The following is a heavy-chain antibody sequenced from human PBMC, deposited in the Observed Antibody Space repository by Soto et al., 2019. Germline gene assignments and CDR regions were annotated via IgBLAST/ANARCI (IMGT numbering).Heavy chain of an antibody. CDR1: GYTFTSYD. D-gene: IGHD2-2*01. V-gene: IGHV1-8*01. J-gene: IGHJ6*02. Sequence: ASVKVSCKASGYTFTSYDINWVRQATGQGLEWMGWMNPNSGNTGYAQKFQGRVTMTRNTSISTAYMELSSLRSEDAAVYYCARGGCISTSCYVLYYYYGMDVWGQGTTVTVSS. CDR2: MNPNSGNT. CDR3: ARGGCISTSCYVLYYYYGMDV.